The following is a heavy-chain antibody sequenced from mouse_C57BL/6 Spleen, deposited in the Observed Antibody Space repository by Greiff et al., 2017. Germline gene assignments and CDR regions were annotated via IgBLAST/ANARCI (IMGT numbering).Heavy chain of an antibody. J-gene: IGHJ1*03. CDR2: IYPGDGDT. D-gene: IGHD1-1*01. CDR1: GYAFSSSW. CDR3: ARNLYYYGSSSHWYFDV. V-gene: IGHV1-82*01. Sequence: QVQLQQSGPELVKPGASVKISCKASGYAFSSSWMNWVKQRPGKGLEWIGRIYPGDGDTNYNGKFKGKATLTADKSSSTAYMQLSSLTSEDSAVYFCARNLYYYGSSSHWYFDVWGTGTTVTVSS.